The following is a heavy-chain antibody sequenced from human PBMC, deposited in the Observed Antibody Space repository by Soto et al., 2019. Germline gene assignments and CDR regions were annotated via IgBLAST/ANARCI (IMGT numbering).Heavy chain of an antibody. D-gene: IGHD4-17*01. J-gene: IGHJ5*01. CDR1: GFSLTTSGVG. CDR2: IYWDDAK. V-gene: IGHV2-5*02. CDR3: VHRTTTETWWVNT. Sequence: QITLKESGPTLVKPTQTLTLTCTFSGFSLTTSGVGVGWIRQPPGKAVEWLALIYWDDAKRYSPSLKSRLTITKDTSKTQVVLTMTTMDPADTATYICVHRTTTETWWVNTRCHRALVTVSS.